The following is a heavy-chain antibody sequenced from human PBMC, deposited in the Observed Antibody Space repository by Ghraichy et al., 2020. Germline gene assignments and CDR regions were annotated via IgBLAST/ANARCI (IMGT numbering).Heavy chain of an antibody. CDR3: TRRYSGSHNFPDY. J-gene: IGHJ4*02. CDR2: IRSKANSYAT. CDR1: GFTFSGSA. Sequence: GGSLRLSCAASGFTFSGSAMHWVRQASGKGLEWVGRIRSKANSYATAYAASVKGRFTISRDDSKNTAYLQMNSLKTEDTAVYYCTRRYSGSHNFPDYWGQGTLVTVSS. D-gene: IGHD1-26*01. V-gene: IGHV3-73*01.